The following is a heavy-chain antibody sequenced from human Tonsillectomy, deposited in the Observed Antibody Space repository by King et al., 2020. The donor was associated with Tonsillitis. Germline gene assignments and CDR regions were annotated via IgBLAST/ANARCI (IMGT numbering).Heavy chain of an antibody. CDR3: ARLTVIYGMDV. D-gene: IGHD4-17*01. J-gene: IGHJ6*02. CDR1: GGSISSSSYY. V-gene: IGHV4-39*01. CDR2: IYYSGST. Sequence: QLQESGPGLVKPSETLSLTCPVSGGSISSSSYYWGWIRQPPGKGLEWIGSIYYSGSTYYNPSLKSRVTISVDTSKNQFSLKLSSVTAADTAVYYCARLTVIYGMDVWGQGTTVTVSS.